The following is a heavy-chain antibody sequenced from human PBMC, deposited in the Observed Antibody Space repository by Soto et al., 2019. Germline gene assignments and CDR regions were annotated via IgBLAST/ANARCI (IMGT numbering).Heavy chain of an antibody. J-gene: IGHJ4*02. CDR1: GGSISSYY. D-gene: IGHD6-13*01. V-gene: IGHV4-4*07. Sequence: SETLSLTCTVSGGSISSYYWSWIRQPAGKGLEWIGRIYTSGSTNYNPSLKSRVTMSVDTSKNQFSLKLSSVTAADTAVYYCARDFPYSSSWYAGFDYWGQGTLVTISS. CDR3: ARDFPYSSSWYAGFDY. CDR2: IYTSGST.